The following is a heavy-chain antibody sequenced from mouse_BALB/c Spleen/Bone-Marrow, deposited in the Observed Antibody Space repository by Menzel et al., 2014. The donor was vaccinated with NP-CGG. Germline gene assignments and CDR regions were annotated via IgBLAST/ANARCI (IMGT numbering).Heavy chain of an antibody. CDR3: ARIYDYDRGAWFAY. Sequence: VQLQQSGPELVKPGASVKISCKASGYSFTGYFMNWVMQSHGKSLEWIGRINPYNGGTFYNQKFKGKATLTVDKSSNTAHMELRSLASEDSAVYYCARIYDYDRGAWFAYWGQGTLVTVSA. CDR2: INPYNGGT. CDR1: GYSFTGYF. V-gene: IGHV1-20*02. J-gene: IGHJ3*01. D-gene: IGHD2-4*01.